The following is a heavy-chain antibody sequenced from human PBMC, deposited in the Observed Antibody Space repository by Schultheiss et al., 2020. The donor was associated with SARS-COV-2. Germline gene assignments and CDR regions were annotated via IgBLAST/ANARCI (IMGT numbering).Heavy chain of an antibody. CDR3: ARSPMVRGVILYDYYYYGMDV. D-gene: IGHD3-10*01. J-gene: IGHJ6*02. V-gene: IGHV3-30*04. Sequence: GGSLRLSCAASGFTFSSYAMHWVRQAPGKGLEWVAVISYDGSNKYYADSVKGRFTISGDNSKNTLYLQMNSLRAEETAVYYCARSPMVRGVILYDYYYYGMDVWGQGTTVTVSS. CDR2: ISYDGSNK. CDR1: GFTFSSYA.